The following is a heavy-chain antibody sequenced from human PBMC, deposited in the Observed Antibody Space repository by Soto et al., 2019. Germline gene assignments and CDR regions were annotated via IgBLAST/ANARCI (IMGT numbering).Heavy chain of an antibody. CDR3: ASGAHIVVVTATTKLGCDAFDI. J-gene: IGHJ3*02. D-gene: IGHD2-21*02. Sequence: QVQLVQSGAEVKKPGSSVKVSCKASGGTFSSYAISWVRQAPGQGLEWMGGIIPIFGTANYAQKFQGRVTITADESTSTAYMDLSSLRSEDTALYYCASGAHIVVVTATTKLGCDAFDIWGQGTMVTVSS. CDR2: IIPIFGTA. V-gene: IGHV1-69*01. CDR1: GGTFSSYA.